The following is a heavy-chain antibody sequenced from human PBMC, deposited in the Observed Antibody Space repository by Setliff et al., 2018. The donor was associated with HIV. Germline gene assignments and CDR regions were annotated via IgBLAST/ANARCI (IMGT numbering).Heavy chain of an antibody. CDR1: GGSITRTPYY. CDR3: ASPSGSSWLDFDY. D-gene: IGHD6-13*01. Sequence: SETLSLTCTVSGGSITRTPYYWGWIRQPPGKGLEWIGHIYTSGSTNYNPSLKSRVTISVDTSKNQFYLKLSSVTAADTAVYYCASPSGSSWLDFDYWGQGTLVTVSS. J-gene: IGHJ4*02. CDR2: IYTSGST. V-gene: IGHV4-61*05.